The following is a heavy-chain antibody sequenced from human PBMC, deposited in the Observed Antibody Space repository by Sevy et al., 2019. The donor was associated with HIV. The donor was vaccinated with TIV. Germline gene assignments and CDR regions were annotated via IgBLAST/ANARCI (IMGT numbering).Heavy chain of an antibody. D-gene: IGHD2-2*01. V-gene: IGHV3-74*01. CDR2: INSDGSST. Sequence: GGSLRLSCAASGLTFSSYWMHWVRQAPGKGLVWVSRINSDGSSTSYADSVKGRFTISRDNAKNTLYLQMNSLRAEDTAVYYCVRQRGDTVVLPDVLPDYGMDVWGQGTMVTVSS. CDR1: GLTFSSYW. CDR3: VRQRGDTVVLPDVLPDYGMDV. J-gene: IGHJ6*02.